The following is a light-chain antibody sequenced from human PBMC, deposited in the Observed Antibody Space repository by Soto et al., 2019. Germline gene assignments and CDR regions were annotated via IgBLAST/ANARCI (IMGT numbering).Light chain of an antibody. Sequence: SYELTQPPSVSVAPGQTARITCGGNNIGSKSVHWYQQKPGQAPVLVVYDDSDRPSGIPERFSGSNSGNTASLTISGLQADDEAHYYCSSYISDNRSYVFGTGTKVTVL. CDR2: DDS. V-gene: IGLV3-21*02. CDR3: SSYISDNRSYV. J-gene: IGLJ1*01. CDR1: NIGSKS.